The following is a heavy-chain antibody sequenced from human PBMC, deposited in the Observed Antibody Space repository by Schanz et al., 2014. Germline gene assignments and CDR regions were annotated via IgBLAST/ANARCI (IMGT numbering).Heavy chain of an antibody. CDR2: ISIRGGNT. J-gene: IGHJ4*02. Sequence: EVQLVESGGGLVQPGGSLRLSCAASGFTFSTYAMTWVRQAPGKGLEWVSSISIRGGNTYYADSVKGRFTISRDNSENTLYLQMISLRAEDTAVYYCAKLDGYAYGSMGQEYFDYWGQGTLVTVSS. CDR3: AKLDGYAYGSMGQEYFDY. D-gene: IGHD5-18*01. CDR1: GFTFSTYA. V-gene: IGHV3-23*04.